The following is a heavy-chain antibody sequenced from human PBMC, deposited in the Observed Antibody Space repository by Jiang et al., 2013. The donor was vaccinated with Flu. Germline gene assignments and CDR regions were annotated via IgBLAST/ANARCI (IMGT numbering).Heavy chain of an antibody. CDR2: IIPILGIA. V-gene: IGHV1-69*04. CDR3: ARRGNGHRFDY. CDR1: GGTFSSYA. D-gene: IGHD2-8*01. Sequence: SGAEVKKPGSSVKVSCKASGGTFSSYAISWVRQAPGQGLEWMGRIIPILGIANYAQKFQGRVTITADKSTSTAYMELSSLRSEDTAVYYCARRGNGHRFDYWGQGTLVTVSS. J-gene: IGHJ4*02.